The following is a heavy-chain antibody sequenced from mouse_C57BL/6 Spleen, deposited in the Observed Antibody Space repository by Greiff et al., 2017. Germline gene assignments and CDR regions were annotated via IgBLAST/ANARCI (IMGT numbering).Heavy chain of an antibody. CDR2: ISYDGSN. V-gene: IGHV3-6*01. J-gene: IGHJ4*01. D-gene: IGHD1-1*01. Sequence: EVQVVESGPGLVKPSQSLSLTCSVTGYSITSGYYWNWIRQFPGNKLEWMGYISYDGSNNYNPSLKNRISITRDTSKNQFFLKLNSVTTENTATYYCARAPFITTVVDAMDYWGQGTSVTVSS. CDR3: ARAPFITTVVDAMDY. CDR1: GYSITSGYY.